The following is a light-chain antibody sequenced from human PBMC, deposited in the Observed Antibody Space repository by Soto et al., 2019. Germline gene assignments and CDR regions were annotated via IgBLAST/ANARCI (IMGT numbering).Light chain of an antibody. CDR3: QQYNSYSWT. Sequence: EIVMTQSPATLSVSPGEGATLSCRARQSVSNYLAWYQQKPGQAPRLLIYGASTRATGIPARFSGSGSGTDFSLTISSLQSEDFATYYCQQYNSYSWTFGQGTKVDIK. CDR1: QSVSNY. V-gene: IGKV3-15*01. J-gene: IGKJ1*01. CDR2: GAS.